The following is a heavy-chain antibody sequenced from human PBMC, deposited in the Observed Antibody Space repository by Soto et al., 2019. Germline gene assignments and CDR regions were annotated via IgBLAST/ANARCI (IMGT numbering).Heavy chain of an antibody. Sequence: ASVKVSCKASGYTFTSYAMHWVRQAPGQRLEWMGWINAGNGNTKYSQKFQGRVTITRDTSASTAYMELSSLRSGDTAVYYCARDQGYSYGYPFDYWGQGTLVTVSS. CDR2: INAGNGNT. J-gene: IGHJ4*02. CDR1: GYTFTSYA. CDR3: ARDQGYSYGYPFDY. V-gene: IGHV1-3*01. D-gene: IGHD5-18*01.